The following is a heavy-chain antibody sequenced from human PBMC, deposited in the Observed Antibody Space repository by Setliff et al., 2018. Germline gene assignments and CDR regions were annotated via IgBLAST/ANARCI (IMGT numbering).Heavy chain of an antibody. J-gene: IGHJ6*03. Sequence: PGGSLRLSCAASGFTFSSYWMSWVRQAPGKGLEWVANIKEDGSETYYGGSVKGRFTISRDNAKNTLYLQMNSLRAEDTAVYYCARDGGLLQFLEWSRSYMDVWGKGTTVTVSS. CDR2: IKEDGSET. CDR3: ARDGGLLQFLEWSRSYMDV. CDR1: GFTFSSYW. V-gene: IGHV3-7*01. D-gene: IGHD3-3*01.